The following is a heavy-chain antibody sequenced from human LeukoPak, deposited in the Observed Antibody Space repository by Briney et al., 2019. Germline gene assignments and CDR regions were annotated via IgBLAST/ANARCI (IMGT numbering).Heavy chain of an antibody. V-gene: IGHV3-30*02. Sequence: GVSLRLSCATSGFTFSNYCMHWVRQTPGKGLEGVVFIRYDGHNKYFGDSVKGRFSISRDNFKNSLYLQMNSLRAEDTAVYFCAKGDKMLTWRRTYNRFDPWGQGTLVTVSS. CDR3: AKGDKMLTWRRTYNRFDP. CDR2: IRYDGHNK. J-gene: IGHJ5*02. CDR1: GFTFSNYC. D-gene: IGHD3-16*01.